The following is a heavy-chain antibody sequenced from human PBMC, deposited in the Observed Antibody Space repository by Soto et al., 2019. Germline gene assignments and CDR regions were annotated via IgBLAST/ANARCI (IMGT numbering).Heavy chain of an antibody. V-gene: IGHV3-21*01. Sequence: EVQLVESGGGLVKPGGSLRLSCAASGFTFSSYSMNWVRQAPGKGLEWVSSISSSSSYIYYADSVKGRFTISRDNAKNSLYLQMNSLRAEDTAVYYCARPPGSNNGMDVWGQGTTVTVSS. J-gene: IGHJ6*02. D-gene: IGHD3-10*01. CDR2: ISSSSSYI. CDR1: GFTFSSYS. CDR3: ARPPGSNNGMDV.